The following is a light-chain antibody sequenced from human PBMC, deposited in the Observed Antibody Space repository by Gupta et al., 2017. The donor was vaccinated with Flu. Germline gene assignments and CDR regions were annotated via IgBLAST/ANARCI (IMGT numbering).Light chain of an antibody. CDR2: EIS. CDR1: QGLVHDNGDTY. V-gene: IGKV2-24*01. J-gene: IGKJ2*01. Sequence: VLTQTPPSSPVALGQPASISCRSSQGLVHDNGDTYLSWLHQRPGQPPRLLIYEISNRFSGVPDRFSGSGAGTDFTLKISRVEADDVGVYYCMQATHFPRTFGQGTKLEIK. CDR3: MQATHFPRT.